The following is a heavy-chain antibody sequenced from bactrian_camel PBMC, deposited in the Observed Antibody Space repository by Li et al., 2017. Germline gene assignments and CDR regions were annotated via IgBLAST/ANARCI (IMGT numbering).Heavy chain of an antibody. CDR3: AAAPRIFRLDGIAGHFGY. J-gene: IGHJ6*01. Sequence: HVQLVESGGGSVQAGGSLRLSCAASGYTYNRNCMAWFRQAPGKEREGVARIATGSGNTYYADSVKGRFTISQDNAKNIIFLQMNSLKSEDTAVYYCAAAPRIFRLDGIAGHFGYWGQGTQVTVS. V-gene: IGHV3S1*01. D-gene: IGHD6*01. CDR2: IATGSGNT. CDR1: GYTYNRNC.